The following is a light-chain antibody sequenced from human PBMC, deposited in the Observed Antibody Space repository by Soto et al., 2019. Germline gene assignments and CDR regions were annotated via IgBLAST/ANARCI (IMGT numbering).Light chain of an antibody. Sequence: EIVLTQSPGTLSLSPGERATLSCRASQSVSNNYLAWYQQKPGQAPRLLIYGASSRAPGIPDRFSGSGSGTDFTLTITPLEPEDFAVYFCQQYGSSPITFGQGTRLEIK. J-gene: IGKJ5*01. CDR2: GAS. CDR1: QSVSNNY. V-gene: IGKV3-20*01. CDR3: QQYGSSPIT.